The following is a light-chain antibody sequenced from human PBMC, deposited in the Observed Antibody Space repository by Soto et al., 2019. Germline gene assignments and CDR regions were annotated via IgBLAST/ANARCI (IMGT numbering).Light chain of an antibody. Sequence: DIVMTQSPDSLAVSLGERATINCKSSQSVLYSSNNKNYLAWYQQKPGQPPKLLIYWASTRESGVPDRFSGSGSGTDFTLTISSLQAEDVSFYYCQQYYSTLTFGQGTRLEIK. J-gene: IGKJ5*01. V-gene: IGKV4-1*01. CDR1: QSVLYSSNNKNY. CDR3: QQYYSTLT. CDR2: WAS.